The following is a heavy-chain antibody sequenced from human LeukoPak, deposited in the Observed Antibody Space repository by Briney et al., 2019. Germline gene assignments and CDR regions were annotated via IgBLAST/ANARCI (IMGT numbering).Heavy chain of an antibody. J-gene: IGHJ4*02. CDR3: ARDYVGVAGTFDY. CDR1: GGSFSGYY. V-gene: IGHV4-34*01. D-gene: IGHD6-19*01. Sequence: KPSEILSLTCAVYGGSFSGYYWSWIRQPPGKGLEWSGEINHSGSTNYNPSLKSRVTISLDTSKNQFSLRLSSVTAADTAVYYCARDYVGVAGTFDYWGQGTLVTVSS. CDR2: INHSGST.